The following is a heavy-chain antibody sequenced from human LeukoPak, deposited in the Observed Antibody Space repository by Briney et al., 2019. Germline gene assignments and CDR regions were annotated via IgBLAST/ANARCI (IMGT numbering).Heavy chain of an antibody. V-gene: IGHV4-34*01. Sequence: SETLSLTCAVYGGSFSGYYWSWIRQPPGKGLEWIGEINHSGSTNYNPSLKSRVTISVDTSKNQFSLKLSSVTAADTAVYYCARDRKRWLQEIFDYWGQGTLVTVSS. D-gene: IGHD5-24*01. J-gene: IGHJ4*02. CDR3: ARDRKRWLQEIFDY. CDR2: INHSGST. CDR1: GGSFSGYY.